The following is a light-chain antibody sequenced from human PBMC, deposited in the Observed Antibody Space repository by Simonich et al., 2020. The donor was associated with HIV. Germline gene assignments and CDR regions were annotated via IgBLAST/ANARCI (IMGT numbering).Light chain of an antibody. Sequence: QSALTQPASVSGSPGQSIPISCTGTSSDVGSYNLVSWYQQHPGKAPKLMIYEGSKRPSGVSNRFSGTKAGNTASLTISGLQTEDEADYYCSSYTSTSTDVVFGGGTKLTVL. CDR2: EGS. CDR3: SSYTSTSTDVV. V-gene: IGLV2-14*02. CDR1: SSDVGSYNL. J-gene: IGLJ2*01.